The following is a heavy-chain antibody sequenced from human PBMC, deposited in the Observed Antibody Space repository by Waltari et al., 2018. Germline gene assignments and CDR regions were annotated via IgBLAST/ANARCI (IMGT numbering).Heavy chain of an antibody. CDR3: ARERGALLYGGNSGNYFDY. CDR1: GGSIRSGDYY. CDR2: IYYSGST. J-gene: IGHJ4*02. Sequence: QVQLQESGPGLVKPSQTLSLTCTVSGGSIRSGDYYWSWIRQPPGKGLEWIGYIYYSGSTYYNPSLKSRVTISVDTSKNQFSLKLSSVTAADTAVYYCARERGALLYGGNSGNYFDYWGQGTLVTVSS. V-gene: IGHV4-30-4*08. D-gene: IGHD2-21*02.